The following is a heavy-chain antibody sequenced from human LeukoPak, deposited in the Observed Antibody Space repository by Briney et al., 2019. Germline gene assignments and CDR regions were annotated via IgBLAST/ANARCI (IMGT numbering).Heavy chain of an antibody. CDR3: AREPRTRATTWIDY. CDR1: GDSISSGSYY. V-gene: IGHV4-39*02. J-gene: IGHJ4*02. CDR2: IFYSGST. D-gene: IGHD4-17*01. Sequence: SETLSLTCTVSGDSISSGSYYWGWIRPPPGKGLEWIGSIFYSGSTFYNPSLKSRVTISVDTSKNQFSLRLTSMTAADTAVYYCAREPRTRATTWIDYWGQGTLVTVSS.